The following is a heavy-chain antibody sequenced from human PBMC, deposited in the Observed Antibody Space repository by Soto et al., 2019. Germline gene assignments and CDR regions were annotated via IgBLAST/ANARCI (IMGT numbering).Heavy chain of an antibody. CDR1: GGSISSGDYY. V-gene: IGHV4-30-4*01. Sequence: SETLSLTCTVSGGSISSGDYYWIWIRHPPGKGLEWIGYIYYSGSTYYNPSLKSRVTISVDTSKNQFSLKLSSVTAADTAVYYCAREEVDSGSYYEYNWFDPGAREPWSPSPQ. CDR3: AREEVDSGSYYEYNWFDP. CDR2: IYYSGST. D-gene: IGHD1-26*01. J-gene: IGHJ5*02.